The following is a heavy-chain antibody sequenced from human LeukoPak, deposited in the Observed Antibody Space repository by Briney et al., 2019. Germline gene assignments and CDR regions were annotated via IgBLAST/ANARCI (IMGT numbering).Heavy chain of an antibody. CDR3: ARSGYDSSGYPMGWYYYYYMDV. Sequence: ASVKVSCKASGYTFTSYYMHWVRQPPGQGLEWMGIINPSGGSTSYAQKFPGRVTMTRDTSTSTVYMELSSLRSEDTAVYYCARSGYDSSGYPMGWYYYYYMDVWGKGTTVTISS. V-gene: IGHV1-46*01. CDR2: INPSGGST. J-gene: IGHJ6*03. D-gene: IGHD3-22*01. CDR1: GYTFTSYY.